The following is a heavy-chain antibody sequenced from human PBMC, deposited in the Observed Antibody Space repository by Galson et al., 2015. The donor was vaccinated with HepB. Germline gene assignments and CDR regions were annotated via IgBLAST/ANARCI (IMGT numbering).Heavy chain of an antibody. CDR1: GFNFNYYA. CDR3: VNEDILSGFSVGSFHV. CDR2: ITNDGVGT. Sequence: SLRLSCAASGFNFNYYAMHWVRQAPGRGLEYISGITNDGVGTNYADSVNGRFTISRDNARKSLNLQVTSLRPEDTARYYCVNEDILSGFSVGSFHVWGQGTLVTVPS. J-gene: IGHJ3*01. D-gene: IGHD3-9*01. V-gene: IGHV3-64D*06.